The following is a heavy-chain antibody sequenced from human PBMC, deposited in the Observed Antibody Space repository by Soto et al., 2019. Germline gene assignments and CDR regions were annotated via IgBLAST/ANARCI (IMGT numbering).Heavy chain of an antibody. CDR3: ARGGGLTPNFDY. J-gene: IGHJ4*02. D-gene: IGHD7-27*01. Sequence: LSLTCTVSGGSIISYYWSWIRQPPGKGLEWIGYIHSSGNSNYNPSLKSRVTASADTSKNQFSLKLKSVTAADTAVYYCARGGGLTPNFDYWGQGTLVTVSS. CDR2: IHSSGNS. V-gene: IGHV4-59*01. CDR1: GGSIISYY.